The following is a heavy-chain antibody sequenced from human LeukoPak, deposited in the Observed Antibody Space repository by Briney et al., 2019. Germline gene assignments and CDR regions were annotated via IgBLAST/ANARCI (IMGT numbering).Heavy chain of an antibody. CDR1: GGSIRSYY. V-gene: IGHV4-59*01. Sequence: SETLSLTCTVSGGSIRSYYWSWIRQPPGKGLEWIGYIYYSGSTNYNPSLKSRVTISVDTSKNQFSLKLSSVTAADTAVYYCARAGTPNWFDPWGQGTLVTVSS. J-gene: IGHJ5*02. D-gene: IGHD6-13*01. CDR2: IYYSGST. CDR3: ARAGTPNWFDP.